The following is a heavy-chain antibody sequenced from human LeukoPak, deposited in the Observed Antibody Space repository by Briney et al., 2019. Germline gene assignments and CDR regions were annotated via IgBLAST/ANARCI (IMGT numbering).Heavy chain of an antibody. V-gene: IGHV4-34*01. Sequence: PSETLSLTCAVYGGSFSGYYWSWIRQPPGKGLEWIGEINHSGSTNYNPSLKSRVTISVDTSKNQFSLKLSSVTAADTAVYYCARRRYYDYVWGSYRPEADYYYYYMDVWGKGTTVTISS. CDR2: INHSGST. J-gene: IGHJ6*03. CDR3: ARRRYYDYVWGSYRPEADYYYYYMDV. D-gene: IGHD3-16*02. CDR1: GGSFSGYY.